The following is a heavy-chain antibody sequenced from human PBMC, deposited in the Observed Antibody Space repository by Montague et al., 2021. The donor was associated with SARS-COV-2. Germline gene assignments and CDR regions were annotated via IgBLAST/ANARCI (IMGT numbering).Heavy chain of an antibody. V-gene: IGHV4-34*01. J-gene: IGHJ4*02. CDR2: INHRGST. CDR3: ARGQQEINMVVVVVGGGQYDFDY. D-gene: IGHD3-22*01. CDR1: DESFSGYS. Sequence: SETLSLTCAVYDESFSGYSWTWIRQPPGKGLEWIGGINHRGSTNYNPSLKSRVTISVDTSKNQFSLKVNSVTAADTAVYYCARGQQEINMVVVVVGGGQYDFDYWGQGTLVSVSS.